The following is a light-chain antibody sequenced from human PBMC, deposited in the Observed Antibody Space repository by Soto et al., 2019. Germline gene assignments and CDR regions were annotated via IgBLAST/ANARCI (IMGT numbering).Light chain of an antibody. J-gene: IGKJ1*01. V-gene: IGKV3-20*01. CDR2: DAS. Sequence: EIVLTQSPGTLSLSPGERATLSCRASQSVSSYLAWYQQKPGQAPRLLIYDASNRATGIPVRFSGSGSGTDFTLTISRLEPEDFAVYYCQQYGSSGTVGQGTKVDIK. CDR1: QSVSSY. CDR3: QQYGSSGT.